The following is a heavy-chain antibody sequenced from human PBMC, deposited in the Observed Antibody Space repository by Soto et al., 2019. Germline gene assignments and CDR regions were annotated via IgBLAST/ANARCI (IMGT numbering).Heavy chain of an antibody. CDR3: ARRTDRSGGWLHFDY. V-gene: IGHV3-48*02. CDR1: GFTFNDYS. J-gene: IGHJ4*02. Sequence: EVQLVESGGALVQPGGSLRLSCAASGFTFNDYSMHWVRQAPGKGLQWIAYISGDSRTIHDADSVKGRFTISRDNAKNSLYLQMNSLRDEDTAVYYCARRTDRSGGWLHFDYWGQGTLVTVSS. CDR2: ISGDSRTI. D-gene: IGHD6-19*01.